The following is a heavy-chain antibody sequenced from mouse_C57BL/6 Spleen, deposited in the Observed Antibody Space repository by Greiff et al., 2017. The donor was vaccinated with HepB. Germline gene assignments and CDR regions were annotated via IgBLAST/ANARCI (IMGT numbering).Heavy chain of an antibody. CDR3: AREKGDYYGSSTHWYFDV. Sequence: EVQLVESGGGLVKPGGSLKLSCAASGFTFSSYAMSWVRQTPEKRLEWVATISDGGSYTYYPDNVKGRFTISRDNAKNNLYLQMSHLKSEDTAMYYCAREKGDYYGSSTHWYFDVWGTGTTVTVSS. J-gene: IGHJ1*03. V-gene: IGHV5-4*01. CDR2: ISDGGSYT. CDR1: GFTFSSYA. D-gene: IGHD1-1*01.